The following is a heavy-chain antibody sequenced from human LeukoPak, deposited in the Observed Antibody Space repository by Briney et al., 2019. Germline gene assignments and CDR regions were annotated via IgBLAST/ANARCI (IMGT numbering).Heavy chain of an antibody. J-gene: IGHJ4*02. CDR3: ASTIAAAGPFDY. D-gene: IGHD6-13*01. V-gene: IGHV4-39*01. Sequence: SETLSLSCAVSGGSISSSSYSWGWIRQPPGKGLVWFGSIYCSGSTYYNPSLQSRLTISVATTKTQFSLQLRSVTPADPAVSFCASTIAAAGPFDYCGQGTLVTVSS. CDR1: GGSISSSSYS. CDR2: IYCSGST.